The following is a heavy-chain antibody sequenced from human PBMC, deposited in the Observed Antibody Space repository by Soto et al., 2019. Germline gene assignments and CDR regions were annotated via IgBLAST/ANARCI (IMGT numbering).Heavy chain of an antibody. CDR1: GGSISSSSYY. CDR2: IYYSGST. J-gene: IGHJ4*02. CDR3: ARRIAARGPYYFDY. D-gene: IGHD6-6*01. V-gene: IGHV4-39*01. Sequence: SETLSLTCTVSGGSISSSSYYWGWIRQPPGKGLEWIGSIYYSGSTYYNPSLKSRVTISVDTSKNQFSLKLSSVTAADTAVYYCARRIAARGPYYFDYWGQGTLVTVSS.